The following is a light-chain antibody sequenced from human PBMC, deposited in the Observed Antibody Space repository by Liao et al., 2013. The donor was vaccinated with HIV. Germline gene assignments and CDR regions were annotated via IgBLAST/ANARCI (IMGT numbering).Light chain of an antibody. CDR1: KLGNKY. CDR3: QSADSSGTYV. Sequence: SYDLTQPPSVSVSPGQTASITCFGDKLGNKYASWYQQKPGQAPVLVIYKDSERPSGIPERFSGSSSGTTVTLTISGVQAEDEADYYCQSADSSGTYVFGTGTKVTVL. CDR2: KDS. V-gene: IGLV3-25*03. J-gene: IGLJ1*01.